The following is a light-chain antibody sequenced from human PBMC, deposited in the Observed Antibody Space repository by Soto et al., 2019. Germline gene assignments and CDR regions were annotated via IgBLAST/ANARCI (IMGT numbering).Light chain of an antibody. CDR3: QVWDGRNDRI. CDR2: NDN. V-gene: IGLV3-21*04. CDR1: NIGRKT. J-gene: IGLJ2*01. Sequence: SYDLTQASSMSLDPGQTARMTCRGDNIGRKTVHWYQQKPGQAPVLVMYNDNERPSGIPERFSGSNTGSTATLTISGVEAADEADYHCQVWDGRNDRIFGGGTKLTVL.